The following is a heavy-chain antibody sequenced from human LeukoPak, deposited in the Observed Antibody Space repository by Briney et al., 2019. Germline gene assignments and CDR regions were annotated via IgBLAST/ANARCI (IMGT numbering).Heavy chain of an antibody. CDR2: ISYDGSNK. CDR3: ARGGFDY. V-gene: IGHV3-30-3*01. D-gene: IGHD3-16*01. Sequence: GGSLRLSCAASGFTFSSYAMHWVRQAPGKGLEWVAVISYDGSNKYYADSVKGRFTISRDNAKNSLYLQMNSLRAEDTAVYYCARGGFDYWGQGTLVTVSS. CDR1: GFTFSSYA. J-gene: IGHJ4*02.